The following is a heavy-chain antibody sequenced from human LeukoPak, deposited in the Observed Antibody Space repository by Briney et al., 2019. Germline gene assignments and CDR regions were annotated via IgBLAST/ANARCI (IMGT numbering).Heavy chain of an antibody. V-gene: IGHV4-59*01. CDR2: IYYTGST. J-gene: IGHJ4*02. CDR3: ARPQQGRTVTLHY. D-gene: IGHD4-17*01. Sequence: SETLSLTCTVCGGSISSYYWSWIRQPPGKGLEWIGYIYYTGSTNYNPSLKSRVTMSVDTSKNQFSLKLTSVTAADTAVYYCARPQQGRTVTLHYWGQGTLVTVSS. CDR1: GGSISSYY.